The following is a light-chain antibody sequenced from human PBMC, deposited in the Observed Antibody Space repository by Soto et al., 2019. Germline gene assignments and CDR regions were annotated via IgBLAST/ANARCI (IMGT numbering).Light chain of an antibody. Sequence: IQMTQSTSPLSPSVEDRVNITWPASQSISNHLNWFQQKPGKAPKLLIFAASNLQSGVPARFSGSRSGTDFTLTISSLQPEDFATYYCLQNYFYPPPFGPGAKVAIK. CDR2: AAS. CDR3: LQNYFYPPP. CDR1: QSISNH. J-gene: IGKJ3*01. V-gene: IGKV1-6*01.